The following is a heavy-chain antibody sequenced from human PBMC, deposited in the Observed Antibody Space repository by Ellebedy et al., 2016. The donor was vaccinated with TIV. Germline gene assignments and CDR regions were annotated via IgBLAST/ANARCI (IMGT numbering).Heavy chain of an antibody. CDR3: ARDQDIVVVPAAIPGNWDV. CDR1: GFTFSSYS. D-gene: IGHD2-2*02. Sequence: GESLKISCAASGFTFSSYSMNWVRQAPGKGLEWVSSISSSSSYIYYADSVKGRFTISRDNAKNSLYLQMNSLRAEDTAVYYCARDQDIVVVPAAIPGNWDVWGQGTTVTVSS. CDR2: ISSSSSYI. J-gene: IGHJ6*02. V-gene: IGHV3-21*01.